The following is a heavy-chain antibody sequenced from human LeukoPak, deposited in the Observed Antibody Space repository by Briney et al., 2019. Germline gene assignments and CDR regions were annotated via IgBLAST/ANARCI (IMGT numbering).Heavy chain of an antibody. CDR2: IYYSGSA. Sequence: SETLSLTCTVSGGSISSSSYYWGWIRQPPGKGLEWIGTIYYSGSAYYNPSLKSRVTISVDTSKNQFSLKLSSVTAADTAVYYCARDLGADPYYFDNWGQGTLVSVSS. CDR1: GGSISSSSYY. V-gene: IGHV4-39*07. CDR3: ARDLGADPYYFDN. J-gene: IGHJ4*02.